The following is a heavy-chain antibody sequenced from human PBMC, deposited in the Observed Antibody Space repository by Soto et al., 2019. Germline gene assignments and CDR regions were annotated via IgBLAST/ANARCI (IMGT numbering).Heavy chain of an antibody. CDR1: GDSFGSYA. CDR2: IIPVFGTT. J-gene: IGHJ5*02. CDR3: AREPFWRFDP. Sequence: QMQLVQSGPEVKKPGSSVKVSCKASGDSFGSYAVSWVRQAPGQGLEWMGAIIPVFGTTNYTQKFQGRVTITADDSTTTAYMELSSLRSDDTAVYYCAREPFWRFDPWGQGTLVTVSS. V-gene: IGHV1-69*01.